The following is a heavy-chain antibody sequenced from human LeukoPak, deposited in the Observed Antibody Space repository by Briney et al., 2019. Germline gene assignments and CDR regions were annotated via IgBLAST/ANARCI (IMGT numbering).Heavy chain of an antibody. CDR2: INPNSGGT. V-gene: IGHV1-2*02. J-gene: IGHJ4*02. Sequence: ASVKVSCKASGYTFTGYYMHWVRQAPGQGLEWMGCINPNSGGTNYAQKFQGRVTMTRDTSISTAYMELSRLRSDDTAVYYCARDDCSSTSCHRLLDYWGQGTLVTVSS. D-gene: IGHD2-2*01. CDR1: GYTFTGYY. CDR3: ARDDCSSTSCHRLLDY.